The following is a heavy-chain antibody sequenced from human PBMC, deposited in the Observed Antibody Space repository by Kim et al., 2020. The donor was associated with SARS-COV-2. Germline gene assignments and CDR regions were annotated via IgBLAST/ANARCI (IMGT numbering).Heavy chain of an antibody. D-gene: IGHD6-19*01. V-gene: IGHV4-59*12. Sequence: SLKRRVTISVDTSNNHFSLKLSSVTAADTAVYYCARVAYSSGWYLYGMDVWGQGTTVTVSS. J-gene: IGHJ6*02. CDR3: ARVAYSSGWYLYGMDV.